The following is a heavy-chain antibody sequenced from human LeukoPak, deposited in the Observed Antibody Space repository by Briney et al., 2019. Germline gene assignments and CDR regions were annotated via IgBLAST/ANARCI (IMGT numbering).Heavy chain of an antibody. Sequence: ASFKVSCKASGYTFTSYCISWVRHAAGQGREGMGWISAYNGNTNYAQKLQGRVTMTTDTSTSTAYMELRSLRSDDTAVYYCARCSGGSCYSGVDYWGQGTLVTVSS. V-gene: IGHV1-18*01. D-gene: IGHD2-15*01. J-gene: IGHJ4*02. CDR3: ARCSGGSCYSGVDY. CDR1: GYTFTSYC. CDR2: ISAYNGNT.